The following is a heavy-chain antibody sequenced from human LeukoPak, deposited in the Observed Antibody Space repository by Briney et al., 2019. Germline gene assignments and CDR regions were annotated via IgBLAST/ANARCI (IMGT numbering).Heavy chain of an antibody. D-gene: IGHD4-17*01. Sequence: GGSLRLSCAASGFTFSSYAMHWVRQAPGKGLEWVAIISYDGSNKYYADSVKGRFTISRDNSKNTLYLQMNSLRAEDTTVYYCARGGRTTVTPVDYWGQGTLVTVSS. V-gene: IGHV3-30-3*01. J-gene: IGHJ4*02. CDR2: ISYDGSNK. CDR1: GFTFSSYA. CDR3: ARGGRTTVTPVDY.